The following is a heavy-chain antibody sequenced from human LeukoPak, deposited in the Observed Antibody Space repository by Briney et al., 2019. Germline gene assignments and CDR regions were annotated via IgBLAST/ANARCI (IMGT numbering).Heavy chain of an antibody. CDR3: ANASGDYAY. CDR1: GFTFSTYT. D-gene: IGHD4-17*01. CDR2: ISASGANT. V-gene: IGHV3-23*01. Sequence: GGSLRLSCAASGFTFSTYTMSWVRQAPGKGLEWVSTISASGANTYYADSVKGRLTISRDNSKNTLYLQMNSLRAEDTAIYYCANASGDYAYWGQGTLVTVSS. J-gene: IGHJ4*02.